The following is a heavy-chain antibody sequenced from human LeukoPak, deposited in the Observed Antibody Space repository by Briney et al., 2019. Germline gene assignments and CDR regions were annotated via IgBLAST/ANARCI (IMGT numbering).Heavy chain of an antibody. CDR1: GGSISSGGYS. CDR3: ARGATYYGSGNGIAAGAFDI. Sequence: SQTLSLTCAVPGGSISSGGYSWSWIRQPPGKGLEWIGHIFHSGSTYYNPSLKSRVTISVDRSKNQFSLKLTSVTAADTAVYYCARGATYYGSGNGIAAGAFDIWGQGTTVTVSS. D-gene: IGHD3-10*01. V-gene: IGHV4-30-2*01. CDR2: IFHSGST. J-gene: IGHJ3*02.